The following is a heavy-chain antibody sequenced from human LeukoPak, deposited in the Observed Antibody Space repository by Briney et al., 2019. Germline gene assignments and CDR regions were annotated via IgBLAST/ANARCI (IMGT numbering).Heavy chain of an antibody. CDR3: ARDLVGATPPLGY. J-gene: IGHJ4*02. CDR1: GFTFSSYS. D-gene: IGHD1-26*01. CDR2: IYSGGST. V-gene: IGHV3-66*01. Sequence: TGGSLRLSCAASGFTFSSYSMNWVRQAPGKGLEWVSVIYSGGSTYYADSVKGRFTISRDNSKNTLYLQMNSLRAEDTAVYYCARDLVGATPPLGYWGQGTLVTVSS.